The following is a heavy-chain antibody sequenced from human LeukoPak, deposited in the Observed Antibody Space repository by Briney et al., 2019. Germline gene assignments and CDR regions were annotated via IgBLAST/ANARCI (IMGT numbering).Heavy chain of an antibody. CDR3: ARGVAGYYFYCYMDV. Sequence: SETLSLTCALYSGSFTGYSWNWIRQPPGQGLEWIGEINHSGSANYNPSLESRVTISVDTSKNQFSLNLSSVTAADSAVYYCARGVAGYYFYCYMDVWGKGTTVTVSS. D-gene: IGHD2-21*01. CDR2: INHSGSA. CDR1: SGSFTGYS. V-gene: IGHV4-34*01. J-gene: IGHJ6*03.